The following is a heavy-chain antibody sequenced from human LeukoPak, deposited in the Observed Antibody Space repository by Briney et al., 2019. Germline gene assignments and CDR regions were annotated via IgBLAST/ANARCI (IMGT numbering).Heavy chain of an antibody. CDR1: GFTFSSYA. J-gene: IGHJ4*02. Sequence: QTGGSLRPSCSASGFTFSSYAMSWVRQAPGKGLEWVSAISGSGGTTYYADSVKGRFTVSRDNSKNTLYLQMNSLRAEDTAVYYCASRFGELDYWGQGTLVTVSS. D-gene: IGHD3-10*01. CDR3: ASRFGELDY. V-gene: IGHV3-23*01. CDR2: ISGSGGTT.